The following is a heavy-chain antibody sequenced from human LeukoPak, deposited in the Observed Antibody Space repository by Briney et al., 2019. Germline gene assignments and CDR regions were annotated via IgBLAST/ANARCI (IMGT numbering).Heavy chain of an antibody. Sequence: SVKVSCKASGGTFSSYTISWVRQAPGQGPEWMGRIIPILGIANYAQKFQGRVTITADKSTSTAYMELSSLRSEDTAVYYCARDGDRGWFDPWGQGTLVTVSS. CDR1: GGTFSSYT. CDR2: IIPILGIA. D-gene: IGHD1-14*01. J-gene: IGHJ5*02. CDR3: ARDGDRGWFDP. V-gene: IGHV1-69*04.